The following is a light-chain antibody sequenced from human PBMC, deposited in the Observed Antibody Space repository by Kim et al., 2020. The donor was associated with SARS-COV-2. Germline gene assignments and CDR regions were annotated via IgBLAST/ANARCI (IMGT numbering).Light chain of an antibody. Sequence: SVTPGERPTPSCRASESASSNFGWYQHKPGPPPSLLIYGASARAAGIPARFSGSGSETSFSLTISRLQSGDFGIYFCQEYNDWRTFGPGTTVEIK. CDR1: ESASSN. V-gene: IGKV3-15*01. CDR3: QEYNDWRT. CDR2: GAS. J-gene: IGKJ1*01.